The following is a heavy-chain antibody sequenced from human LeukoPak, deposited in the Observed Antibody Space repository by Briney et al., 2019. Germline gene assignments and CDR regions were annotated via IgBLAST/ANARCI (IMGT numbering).Heavy chain of an antibody. D-gene: IGHD3-22*01. CDR3: ARSDNYYDSSGYYPSGRSFNY. CDR2: IYYSGST. J-gene: IGHJ4*02. V-gene: IGHV4-39*01. CDR1: GGSISSTTYY. Sequence: PSETLSLTCTVTGGSISSTTYYWGWIRQPPGKGLEWIGSIYYSGSTYYNPSLKSRVTILVDTSEKQFSLKLSSVTAADTAVYYCARSDNYYDSSGYYPSGRSFNYRGQGTLVTVSS.